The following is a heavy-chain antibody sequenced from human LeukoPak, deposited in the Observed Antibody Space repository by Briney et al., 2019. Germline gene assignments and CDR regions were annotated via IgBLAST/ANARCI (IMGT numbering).Heavy chain of an antibody. CDR2: IIPIFVTT. D-gene: IGHD2-21*01. J-gene: IGHJ4*02. CDR1: GGTFSNYA. CDR3: ASSGERGEFFDY. V-gene: IGHV1-69*01. Sequence: ASVKVSCKASGGTFSNYAVSWVRQAPGQGLEWMGGIIPIFVTTNYAQKFQGRVTITADESTSTAYMELSSLRSEDTAVYYCASSGERGEFFDYWGQGTLVTVSS.